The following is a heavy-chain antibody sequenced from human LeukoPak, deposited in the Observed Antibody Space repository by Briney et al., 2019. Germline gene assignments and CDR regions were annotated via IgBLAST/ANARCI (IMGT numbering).Heavy chain of an antibody. CDR3: AGHRDGYNYNWFDP. V-gene: IGHV4-59*01. J-gene: IGHJ5*02. CDR1: GGSISSYY. D-gene: IGHD5-24*01. CDR2: IYYSGST. Sequence: SETLSLTCTVSGGSISSYYWSWIRQPPGKGLEWIGYIYYSGSTNYNPSLKSRVTISVDTSKNQFSLKLSSVTAADTAVYYCAGHRDGYNYNWFDPWGQGTLVTVSS.